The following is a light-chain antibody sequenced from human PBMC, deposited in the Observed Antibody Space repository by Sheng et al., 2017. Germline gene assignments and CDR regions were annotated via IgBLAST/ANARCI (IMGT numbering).Light chain of an antibody. V-gene: IGKV1-39*01. J-gene: IGKJ1*01. CDR1: QNINNF. CDR3: QQTYSTVWA. Sequence: DIQMTQSPSSLSASVGDRVTITCRASQNINNFLNWYQQKPGRAPNLLIYATSSLQSGVPSRFSGSGSGTDFTLTISSLQPEDFATYYCQQTYSTVWAFGQGTNVDVK. CDR2: ATS.